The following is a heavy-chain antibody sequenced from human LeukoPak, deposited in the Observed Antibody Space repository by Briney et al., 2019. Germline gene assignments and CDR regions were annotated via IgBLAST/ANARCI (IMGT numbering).Heavy chain of an antibody. CDR1: GFTFSSYA. J-gene: IGHJ6*03. V-gene: IGHV3-23*01. Sequence: GGSLRLSCAASGFTFSSYAMSWVRQAPGKGLEWVSAISGSGGSTYYADSVKGRFTISRDNAKNSLYLQMNSLRAEDTALYYCARDGEPNYCSGGSCYYYYMDVWGKGTTVTVSS. CDR3: ARDGEPNYCSGGSCYYYYMDV. CDR2: ISGSGGST. D-gene: IGHD2-15*01.